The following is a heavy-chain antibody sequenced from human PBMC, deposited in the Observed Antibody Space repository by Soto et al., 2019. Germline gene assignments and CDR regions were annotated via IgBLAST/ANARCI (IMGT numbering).Heavy chain of an antibody. V-gene: IGHV3-7*01. CDR3: ARVALGGGTYYYMDV. CDR2: IKQDGSAK. Sequence: EVQLVESGGGLVQPGGSLRLSCAASGFTFSSYWMCWVRQAPGKGLEWVANIKQDGSAKYSVDSVKGRFTISRDNANNSQYLQMNSLRAEDTAVYYCARVALGGGTYYYMDVWGKGTTVTVSS. J-gene: IGHJ6*03. D-gene: IGHD3-16*01. CDR1: GFTFSSYW.